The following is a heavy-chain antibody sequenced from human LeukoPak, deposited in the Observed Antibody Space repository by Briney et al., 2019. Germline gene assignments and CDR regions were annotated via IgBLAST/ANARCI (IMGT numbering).Heavy chain of an antibody. V-gene: IGHV3-7*01. Sequence: ETLSLTCTVSGDSISSSDFYWGWIRRPPGKGLEWVANIKQDGSEKYYVDSVKGRFTISRDNAKNSLYLQMNSLRAEDTAVYYCARTRITMIVGLASRFDYWGQGTLVTVSS. CDR1: GDSISSS. CDR2: IKQDGSEK. J-gene: IGHJ4*02. D-gene: IGHD3-22*01. CDR3: ARTRITMIVGLASRFDY.